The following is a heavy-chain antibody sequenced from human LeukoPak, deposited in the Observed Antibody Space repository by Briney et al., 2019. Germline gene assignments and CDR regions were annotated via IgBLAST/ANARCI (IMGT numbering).Heavy chain of an antibody. D-gene: IGHD6-13*01. CDR3: ARISSSWSSPYYFDY. J-gene: IGHJ4*02. Sequence: PSETLSLTCIVSGGSISSSNYYWSWIRQPPGKGLEWIGEINHSGSTNYNPSLKSRVTISVDTSKNQFSLKLSSVTAADTAVYYCARISSSWSSPYYFDYWGQGTLVTVSS. V-gene: IGHV4-39*07. CDR1: GGSISSSNYY. CDR2: INHSGST.